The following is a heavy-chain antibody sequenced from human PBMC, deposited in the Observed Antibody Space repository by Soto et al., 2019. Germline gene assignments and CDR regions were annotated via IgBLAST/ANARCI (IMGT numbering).Heavy chain of an antibody. J-gene: IGHJ3*02. CDR1: GFTFSSYA. CDR2: ISGSGGST. V-gene: IGHV3-23*01. D-gene: IGHD2-2*01. CDR3: AKGGQLPWAFDT. Sequence: GGSLRLSCAASGFTFSSYAMSWVRQAPGKGLEWVSAISGSGGSTYYADSVKGRFTISRDNSKNTLYLQMNSLRAEDTALSYCAKGGQLPWAFDTWCPGTMVTVSS.